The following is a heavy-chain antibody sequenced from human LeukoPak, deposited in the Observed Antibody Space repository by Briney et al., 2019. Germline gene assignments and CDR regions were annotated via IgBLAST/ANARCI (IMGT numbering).Heavy chain of an antibody. CDR2: INHSGST. D-gene: IGHD1-26*01. J-gene: IGHJ2*01. CDR3: ARSHQLLLFWYFDL. CDR1: GGSFSGYY. Sequence: PSETLSLTCAVYGGSFSGYYWSWIRQPPGKGLEWIGEINHSGSTNYNPSLKSRVTISVDTSKNQFSLKLSSVTAADTAVYYCARSHQLLLFWYFDLWGRGTLVTVSS. V-gene: IGHV4-34*01.